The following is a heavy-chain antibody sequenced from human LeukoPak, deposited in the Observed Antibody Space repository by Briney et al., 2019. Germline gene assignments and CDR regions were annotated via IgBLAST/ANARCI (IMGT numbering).Heavy chain of an antibody. CDR1: GGSISSGDYY. Sequence: PSETLSLTCTVSGGSISSGDYYWSWIRQPPGKGLEWIGYIYYSGSTYYNPSLKSRVTISVDTSKNQFSLKLSSVTAADTAVYYCAREANLEEYQLSYGGYYMDVWGKGTTVTVSS. CDR2: IYYSGST. CDR3: AREANLEEYQLSYGGYYMDV. D-gene: IGHD2-2*01. J-gene: IGHJ6*03. V-gene: IGHV4-30-4*08.